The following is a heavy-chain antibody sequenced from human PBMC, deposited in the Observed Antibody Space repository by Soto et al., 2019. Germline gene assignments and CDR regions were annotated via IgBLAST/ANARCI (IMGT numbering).Heavy chain of an antibody. Sequence: SETLSLTCAVYGGSFSGYYWSWIRQPPGKGLEWIGEINHSGSTNYNPSLKSRVTISVDTSKNQFSLKLSSVTAADTAVYYCARGRTSAYSSSSADGDFDYWGQGTLVTVSS. J-gene: IGHJ4*02. CDR3: ARGRTSAYSSSSADGDFDY. D-gene: IGHD6-6*01. V-gene: IGHV4-34*01. CDR1: GGSFSGYY. CDR2: INHSGST.